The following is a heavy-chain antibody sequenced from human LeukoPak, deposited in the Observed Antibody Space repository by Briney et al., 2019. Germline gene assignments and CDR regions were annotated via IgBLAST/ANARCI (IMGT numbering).Heavy chain of an antibody. CDR2: IYYSGST. Sequence: SETLSLTCTVSGGSIISYYWSWIRQPPGKGLEWIGYIYYSGSTNYNPSLKSRVTISIDTSKNQSSLNLSSVTAADTAVYYCAREDRRHGQFDYWGQGTLVSVSS. CDR1: GGSIISYY. J-gene: IGHJ4*02. V-gene: IGHV4-59*01. CDR3: AREDRRHGQFDY.